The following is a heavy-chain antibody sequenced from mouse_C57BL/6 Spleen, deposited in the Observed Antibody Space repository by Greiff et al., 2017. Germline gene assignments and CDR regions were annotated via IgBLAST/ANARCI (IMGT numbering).Heavy chain of an antibody. CDR3: AREKRNYGSSHWYFDV. J-gene: IGHJ1*03. CDR1: GYTFTSYW. CDR2: IDPSDSYT. V-gene: IGHV1-69*01. D-gene: IGHD1-1*01. Sequence: QVQLQQPGAELVMPGASVKLSCKASGYTFTSYWMHWVKQRPGHGLEWIGEIDPSDSYTNYNQKFQGKSTLTVDKSSSTAYMQLSSLTSEDSAVYYWAREKRNYGSSHWYFDVWGTGTTVTVSS.